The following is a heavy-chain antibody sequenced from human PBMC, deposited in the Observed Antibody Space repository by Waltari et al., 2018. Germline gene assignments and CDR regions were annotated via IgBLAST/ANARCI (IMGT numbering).Heavy chain of an antibody. D-gene: IGHD3-16*01. CDR2: IKSKTDGGTK. V-gene: IGHV3-15*01. J-gene: IGHJ3*02. Sequence: EVQLVESGGGLVKPGGSLRLSCAASGFTFSNAWMSWVRQAPGNGLGWVGRIKSKTDGGTKDYDEAIKGTVNIKSDLTKNTQYLKKNSLKNEDTAVYYCTTDSWGPTVDACDIWGQGTMVTVSS. CDR3: TTDSWGPTVDACDI. CDR1: GFTFSNAW.